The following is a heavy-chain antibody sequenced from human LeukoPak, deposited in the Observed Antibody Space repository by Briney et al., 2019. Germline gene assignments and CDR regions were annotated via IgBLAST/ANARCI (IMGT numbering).Heavy chain of an antibody. V-gene: IGHV1-18*01. D-gene: IGHD1-26*01. CDR2: ISAYNGNT. J-gene: IGHJ4*02. Sequence: ASVKVSFKASGYTFTSYGISWVRQAPGQGLEWMGWISAYNGNTNYAQKLQGRVTMTTDTSTSTAYMELRSLRSDDTAVYYCASVGATKGLPYYFDYWGQGTLVTVSS. CDR1: GYTFTSYG. CDR3: ASVGATKGLPYYFDY.